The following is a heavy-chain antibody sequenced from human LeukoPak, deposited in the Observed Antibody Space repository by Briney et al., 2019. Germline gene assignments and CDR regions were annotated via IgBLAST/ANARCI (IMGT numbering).Heavy chain of an antibody. D-gene: IGHD6-19*01. J-gene: IGHJ4*02. V-gene: IGHV4-61*02. CDR2: IYASGST. CDR3: ARDVHVGAVAGDY. Sequence: SETLSLTCTVSGGSISSGSYYWSWIRQPAGKGLEWIGRIYASGSTKYNPSLKSRVTISVDTSKNQFSLKLTSVTAADTAVYYCARDVHVGAVAGDYWGQGILVTVSS. CDR1: GGSISSGSYY.